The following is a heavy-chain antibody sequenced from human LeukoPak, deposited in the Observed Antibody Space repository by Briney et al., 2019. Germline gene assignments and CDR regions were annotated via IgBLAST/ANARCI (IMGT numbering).Heavy chain of an antibody. CDR1: GFTFRSYA. CDR2: ISGSGGGT. J-gene: IGHJ4*02. CDR3: AKEVEYYFDF. Sequence: PGGSLRLSCAASGFTFRSYAMNWVRQAPGKGLEWVSGISGSGGGTYYADSVKGRFTISRDNSKNTLYLQMNSLRAEDTAVYYCAKEVEYYFDFWGQGTLVTVSS. V-gene: IGHV3-23*01.